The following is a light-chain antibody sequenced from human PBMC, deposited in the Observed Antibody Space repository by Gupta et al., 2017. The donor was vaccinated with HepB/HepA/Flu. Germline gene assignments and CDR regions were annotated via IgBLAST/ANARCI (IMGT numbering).Light chain of an antibody. CDR3: HSSKSTGTYFV. V-gene: IGLV2-18*02. CDR2: EVS. J-gene: IGLJ2*01. Sequence: QSALTQPPSVSGSPGQSVTISCTGTRSDIGSYNRVSWYQQPPGTAPNLLIYEVSNRPSGVPDRFSGSKSGTTASLTITGLQAEDEADYYCHSSKSTGTYFVFGGGTKLTFL. CDR1: RSDIGSYNR.